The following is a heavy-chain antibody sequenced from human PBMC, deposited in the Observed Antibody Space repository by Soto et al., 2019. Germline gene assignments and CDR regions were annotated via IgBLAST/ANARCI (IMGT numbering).Heavy chain of an antibody. Sequence: SLRLSCAASGFTFGNYAMSWVRQAPGKGLEWVSVISGSGINTYYADSVKGRFAISRDNSKNTLYLQMNTLRAEDTAVYYCAKQYYDILTGSDCWGQGTLVTVSS. CDR2: ISGSGINT. CDR1: GFTFGNYA. V-gene: IGHV3-23*01. D-gene: IGHD3-9*01. CDR3: AKQYYDILTGSDC. J-gene: IGHJ4*02.